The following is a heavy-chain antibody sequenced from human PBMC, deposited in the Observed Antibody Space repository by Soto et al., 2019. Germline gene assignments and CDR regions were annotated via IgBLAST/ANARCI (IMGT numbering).Heavy chain of an antibody. D-gene: IGHD3-16*02. CDR2: IYYSGST. CDR1: GGSISSGDYY. Sequence: QVQLQESGPGLVKPSQTLSLTCTVSGGSISSGDYYWSWIRQPPGKGLEWIGYIYYSGSTYYNPFLKSRVTISVDTSKIQFSLKLSSVTAADTAVYYCAREARYYDYVWGSYRYLFFDYWGQGTLVTVSS. J-gene: IGHJ4*02. CDR3: AREARYYDYVWGSYRYLFFDY. V-gene: IGHV4-30-4*01.